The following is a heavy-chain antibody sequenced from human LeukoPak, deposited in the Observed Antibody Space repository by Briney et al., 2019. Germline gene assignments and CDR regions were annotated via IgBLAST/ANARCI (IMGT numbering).Heavy chain of an antibody. CDR3: AKMADPYCSGGSCYPGYFQH. D-gene: IGHD2-15*01. Sequence: TGGSLRLSCAASGFTFSSYAMSWVRQAPGRGLEWVSAISGSGGSTYYADSVKGRFTISRDSSKNTLYLQMNSLRAEDTAVYYCAKMADPYCSGGSCYPGYFQHWGQGTLVTVSS. CDR2: ISGSGGST. CDR1: GFTFSSYA. V-gene: IGHV3-23*01. J-gene: IGHJ1*01.